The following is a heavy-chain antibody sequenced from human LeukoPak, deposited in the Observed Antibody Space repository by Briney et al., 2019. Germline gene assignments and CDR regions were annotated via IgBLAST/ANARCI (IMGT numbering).Heavy chain of an antibody. J-gene: IGHJ4*02. D-gene: IGHD6-19*01. V-gene: IGHV3-66*02. Sequence: RGSLRLSCAASGFTVNSNYMTWVRQAPGKGLEWVSVIYSVGSTYYADSVRGRFTISRDNSKNTLYLQMNSLRAEDTAIYYCARNPSYSSSLYSGQGTLVTVSS. CDR1: GFTVNSNY. CDR2: IYSVGST. CDR3: ARNPSYSSSLY.